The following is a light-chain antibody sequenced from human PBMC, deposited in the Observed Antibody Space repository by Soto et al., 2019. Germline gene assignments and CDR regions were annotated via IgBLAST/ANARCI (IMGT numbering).Light chain of an antibody. Sequence: IVMTQSPATLFVSPGERATLSCRASQNIYSNVAWYQQRPGQAPRLLIYRASTRAPGIPARFSGSGSGTEFTLTISSLQSEDFTVYSCLQYHNLWACGQGTKVEIK. CDR1: QNIYSN. CDR3: LQYHNLWA. CDR2: RAS. J-gene: IGKJ1*01. V-gene: IGKV3-15*01.